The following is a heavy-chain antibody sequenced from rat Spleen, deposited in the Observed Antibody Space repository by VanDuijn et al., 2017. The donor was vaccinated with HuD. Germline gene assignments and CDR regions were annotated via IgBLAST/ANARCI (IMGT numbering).Heavy chain of an antibody. CDR3: TIHPRY. J-gene: IGHJ2*01. V-gene: IGHV2-63*01. CDR2: MRYNGDT. Sequence: QVQLKESGPGLVQPSQTLSLTCTVSGFSLTSNGVSWVRQPPGKGLEWMGRMRYNGDTSFNSVLKSRLTISRDTSKSQVFLKMNSLQTDDTGTYYCTIHPRYWGQGVMVTVSS. CDR1: GFSLTSNG. D-gene: IGHD3-1*01.